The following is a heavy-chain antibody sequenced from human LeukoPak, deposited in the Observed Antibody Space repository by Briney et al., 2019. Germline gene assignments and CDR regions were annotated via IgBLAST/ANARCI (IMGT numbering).Heavy chain of an antibody. Sequence: GGSLRLSCAASGFTFSSYWVHWVRQAPGKGLVWVSRINSDGSSTSYADSVKGRFTISRDNAKNTLYLQMNSLRAEDTAVYYCARDFPNYDILTGRGGYGMDVWGQETTVTVSS. J-gene: IGHJ6*02. CDR2: INSDGSST. D-gene: IGHD3-9*01. CDR1: GFTFSSYW. V-gene: IGHV3-74*01. CDR3: ARDFPNYDILTGRGGYGMDV.